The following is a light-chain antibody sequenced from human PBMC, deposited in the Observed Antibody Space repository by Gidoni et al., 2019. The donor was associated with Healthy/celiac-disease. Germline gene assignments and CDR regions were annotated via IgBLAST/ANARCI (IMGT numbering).Light chain of an antibody. CDR2: AAS. Sequence: ILMTQAPSSLSSSVGDRVTITCRASQSISSYLKWYQQKPGKTPKLLIYAASSLQSGVASRFSGSGSGIAFTTITSSLQQEDYVTYYCQQSYSTPPYTFGQGTKLEIK. V-gene: IGKV1-39*01. CDR3: QQSYSTPPYT. CDR1: QSISSY. J-gene: IGKJ2*01.